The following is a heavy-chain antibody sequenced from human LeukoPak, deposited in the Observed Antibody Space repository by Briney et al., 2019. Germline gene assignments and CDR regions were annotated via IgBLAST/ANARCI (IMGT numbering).Heavy chain of an antibody. Sequence: GESLRLSCAASGFTFSSYWMSWVRQAPGKGLEWVANMKQDGSEKYYVDSVKGRFTISRDNAKNSLYLQMNSLRAEDTAVYYCARHPTVTRYYFDYWGQGTLVTVSS. D-gene: IGHD4-17*01. CDR2: MKQDGSEK. J-gene: IGHJ4*02. CDR3: ARHPTVTRYYFDY. CDR1: GFTFSSYW. V-gene: IGHV3-7*01.